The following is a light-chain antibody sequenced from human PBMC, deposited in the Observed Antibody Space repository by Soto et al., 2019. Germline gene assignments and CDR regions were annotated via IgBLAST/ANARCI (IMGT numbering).Light chain of an antibody. J-gene: IGKJ1*01. CDR2: AAS. V-gene: IGKV1-39*01. CDR1: QTIKTY. Sequence: DIPMTQSPSPLSASVGDSVTITCRASQTIKTYLNWYRHKPGEAPKLLIYAASRLQTGVPSRFSGSGSGTFFTLSISSLQPEDFATYYFQQTYSTPGTFGQGTKVEV. CDR3: QQTYSTPGT.